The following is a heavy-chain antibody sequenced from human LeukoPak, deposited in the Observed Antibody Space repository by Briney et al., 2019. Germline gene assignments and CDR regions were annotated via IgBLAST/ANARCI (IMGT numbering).Heavy chain of an antibody. CDR3: ARPIIAVAGTEYYFDY. CDR1: GYTFTSYY. CDR2: INPSGGST. D-gene: IGHD6-19*01. J-gene: IGHJ4*02. V-gene: IGHV1-46*01. Sequence: ASVTVSFTASGYTFTSYYMHWVRQAPGQGLEWMGIINPSGGSTSYAQKFQGRVTMTRDTSTSTVYMELSSLRSEDTAVYYCARPIIAVAGTEYYFDYWGQGTLVTVSS.